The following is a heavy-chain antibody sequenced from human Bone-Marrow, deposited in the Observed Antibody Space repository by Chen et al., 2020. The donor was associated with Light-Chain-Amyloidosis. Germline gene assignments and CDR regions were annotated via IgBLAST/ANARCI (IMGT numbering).Heavy chain of an antibody. Sequence: GFAFSSYAMSWVRQAPGKGLEWVSTSGSGGSRYYGDSVKGRLTISRDNSKNALFLQMNSLRAEDTAVYYCAKDISYDDILPGYPADAFDIWGQGTMVTVSS. J-gene: IGHJ3*02. CDR2: SGSGGSR. V-gene: IGHV3-23*01. CDR1: GFAFSSYA. CDR3: AKDISYDDILPGYPADAFDI. D-gene: IGHD3-9*01.